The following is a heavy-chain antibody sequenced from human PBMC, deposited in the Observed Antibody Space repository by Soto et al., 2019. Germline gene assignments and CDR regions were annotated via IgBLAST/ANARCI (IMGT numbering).Heavy chain of an antibody. CDR3: AKGPGILGSTKFDY. CDR2: ISGNGGSS. J-gene: IGHJ4*02. CDR1: GFTFSSFD. D-gene: IGHD1-26*01. V-gene: IGHV3-23*01. Sequence: GGSLRLSCAASGFTFSSFDMSWVRQAPGKGLEWVSVISGNGGSSYYADSVKGRFTISRDNSKKELYMQLNSLRAEDTAFYYCAKGPGILGSTKFDYWGQGTLVTVSS.